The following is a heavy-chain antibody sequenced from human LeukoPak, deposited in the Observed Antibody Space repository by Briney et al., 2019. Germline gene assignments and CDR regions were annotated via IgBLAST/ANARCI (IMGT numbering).Heavy chain of an antibody. J-gene: IGHJ5*02. CDR1: GFTFSSYW. V-gene: IGHV3-7*01. Sequence: GGSLRLSCAASGFTFSSYWMSWVRQAPGKGLEWVANIKQDGSEKYYADSVKGRFTISRDDAKNSLYLQMNSLRAEDTAVYYCARLVDNYDFWSGYFYNWFDPWGQGTLVTVSS. CDR2: IKQDGSEK. D-gene: IGHD3-3*01. CDR3: ARLVDNYDFWSGYFYNWFDP.